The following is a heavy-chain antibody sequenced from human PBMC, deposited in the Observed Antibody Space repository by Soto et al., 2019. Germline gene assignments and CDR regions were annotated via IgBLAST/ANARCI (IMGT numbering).Heavy chain of an antibody. D-gene: IGHD5-12*01. J-gene: IGHJ4*02. V-gene: IGHV1-69*08. Sequence: QVQLVQSGAEAKKPGSSVKVSCKASGDTFSSYTISWVRQAPGQGLEWMGRIIPILGIANYAQKFQGRVTITADKSTSTAYMELSSLRSEDTAVYYCARDARSLSGYSGYDPFDYWGQGTLVTVSS. CDR3: ARDARSLSGYSGYDPFDY. CDR1: GDTFSSYT. CDR2: IIPILGIA.